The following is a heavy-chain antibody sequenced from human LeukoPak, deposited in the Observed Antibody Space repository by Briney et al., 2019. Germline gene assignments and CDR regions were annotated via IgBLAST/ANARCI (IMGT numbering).Heavy chain of an antibody. D-gene: IGHD3-22*01. CDR2: INSDGSFT. Sequence: GGSLRLSCAASGFTFSRYWMHWVRQAPGKGLVWVSRINSDGSFTTYAGSVEGRFTISRDNAKNTLYLQMNSLRADDTAVYYCARDPNYDSSGYPFDYWGQGTLVTVSS. V-gene: IGHV3-74*01. J-gene: IGHJ4*02. CDR1: GFTFSRYW. CDR3: ARDPNYDSSGYPFDY.